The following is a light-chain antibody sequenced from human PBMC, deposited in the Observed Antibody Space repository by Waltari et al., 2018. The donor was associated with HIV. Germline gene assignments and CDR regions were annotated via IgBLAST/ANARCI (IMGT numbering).Light chain of an antibody. CDR1: ALSRHF. J-gene: IGLJ2*01. V-gene: IGLV3-25*03. Sequence: SYELTQAPSVSVSPGQTAKITCSGDALSRHFVFWYQQKSGQAPRMMIFNDNERPSVIPARFSASSSGSTSTLTISVVQAEDEADYYCQSGHNSDSIFGGGTKLTVL. CDR3: QSGHNSDSI. CDR2: NDN.